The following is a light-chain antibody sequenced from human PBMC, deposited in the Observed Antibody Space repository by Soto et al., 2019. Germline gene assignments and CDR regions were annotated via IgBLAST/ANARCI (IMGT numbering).Light chain of an antibody. CDR3: AAWDDSLNGWA. Sequence: QSVLTQPPSASGTPGQRVTISCSGSSSNIGSNTANWYQQLPGTAPKLLINSNNHRPSGVPDRFSGSKPGTSASLAISGLQSEDEADYYCAAWDDSLNGWAFGGGTKLTVL. J-gene: IGLJ3*02. V-gene: IGLV1-44*01. CDR2: SNN. CDR1: SSNIGSNT.